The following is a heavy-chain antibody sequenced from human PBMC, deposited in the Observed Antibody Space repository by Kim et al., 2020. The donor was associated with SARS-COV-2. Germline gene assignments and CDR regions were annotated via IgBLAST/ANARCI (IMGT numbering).Heavy chain of an antibody. CDR1: GGSISSGGYY. CDR3: ARELPAAIYGFDY. Sequence: SETLSLTCTVSGGSISSGGYYWSWIRQHPGKGLEWIGYIYYSGSTYYNPSLKSRVTISVDTSKNQFSLKLSSVTAADTAVYYCARELPAAIYGFDYWGQGTLVTVSS. D-gene: IGHD2-2*01. CDR2: IYYSGST. V-gene: IGHV4-31*03. J-gene: IGHJ4*02.